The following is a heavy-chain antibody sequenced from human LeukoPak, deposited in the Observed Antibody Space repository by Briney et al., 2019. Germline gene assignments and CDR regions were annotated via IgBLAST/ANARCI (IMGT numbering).Heavy chain of an antibody. D-gene: IGHD6-13*01. CDR3: ARHVRQQLPPKAFDY. CDR2: IYYSGNT. Sequence: SETLSLTCTVSGGSISSGIYYWGWIRQPPGKGLEWIGSIYYSGNTYHNPSLKSRVTISVDTSKNQLSLKLNSVTAADTAVYYCARHVRQQLPPKAFDYWGQGTLVTVSS. V-gene: IGHV4-39*01. J-gene: IGHJ4*02. CDR1: GGSISSGIYY.